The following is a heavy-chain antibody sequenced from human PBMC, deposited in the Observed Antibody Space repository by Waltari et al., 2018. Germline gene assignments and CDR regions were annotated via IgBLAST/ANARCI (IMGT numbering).Heavy chain of an antibody. CDR1: PCSFSDYW. CDR3: ATMGAGRAPDY. J-gene: IGHJ4*02. CDR2: IRPDGGEN. D-gene: IGHD3-16*01. Sequence: EAQLVESGGGLVRPGGSVSVACATCPCSFSDYWLARFRQAPGKGLEWVATIRPDGGENFYVDSVKGRFSISRDNAKNSFYLQMNSLRVEDTAIFYCATMGAGRAPDYWGQGTLVTVSS. V-gene: IGHV3-7*03.